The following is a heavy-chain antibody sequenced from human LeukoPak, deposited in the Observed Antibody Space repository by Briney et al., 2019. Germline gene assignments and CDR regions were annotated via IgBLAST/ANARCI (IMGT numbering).Heavy chain of an antibody. CDR1: GYTFTGYY. V-gene: IGHV1-2*02. D-gene: IGHD6-13*01. CDR3: ARGRIAADTNWFDP. Sequence: ASVKVSCKASGYTFTGYYMHWVRQAPGQGLEWMGWINPNSGGTNYAQKFQGRVTMTRDTSISTAYMELSRLRSDDTAVYYCARGRIAADTNWFDPWGQGTLVTVSS. CDR2: INPNSGGT. J-gene: IGHJ5*02.